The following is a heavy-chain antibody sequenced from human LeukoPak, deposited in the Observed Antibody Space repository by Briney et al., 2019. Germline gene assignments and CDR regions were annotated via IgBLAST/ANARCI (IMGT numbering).Heavy chain of an antibody. CDR3: ARGYRTSYPYTFDP. CDR1: GGFISNYY. D-gene: IGHD6-6*01. CDR2: ISTSGST. Sequence: SETLSLTCTVSGGFISNYYWTWIRQPAGKGLEWIGRISTSGSTNYNPSLKSRVSISVDKSMSQFSLKLSSVTAADTAVYYCARGYRTSYPYTFDPWGQGTLVTVSS. J-gene: IGHJ5*02. V-gene: IGHV4-4*07.